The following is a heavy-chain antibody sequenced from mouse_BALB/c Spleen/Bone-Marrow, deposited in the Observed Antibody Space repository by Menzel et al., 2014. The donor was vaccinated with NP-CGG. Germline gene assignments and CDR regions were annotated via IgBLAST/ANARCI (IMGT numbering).Heavy chain of an antibody. CDR3: ARDGYDVGGALDY. D-gene: IGHD2-2*01. CDR2: ISNGGSTT. CDR1: GFTFSYYT. Sequence: DVKLVESGGGLVQPGGSLKLSCEASGFTFSYYTMSWVRQTPEKRLEWVAYISNGGSTTYHPDTVKGRFTISRDNAKNTLYLQMSRLKSEDTAMYYCARDGYDVGGALDYWGQGTSVTVSS. V-gene: IGHV5-12-2*01. J-gene: IGHJ4*01.